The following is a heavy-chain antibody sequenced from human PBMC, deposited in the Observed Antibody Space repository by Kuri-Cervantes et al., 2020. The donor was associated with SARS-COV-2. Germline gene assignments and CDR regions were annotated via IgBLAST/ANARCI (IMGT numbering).Heavy chain of an antibody. CDR1: GLTSSNAW. CDR2: IKSKTDGGTT. V-gene: IGHV3-15*01. Sequence: GGSWRPPCEPSGLTSSNAWISWVRQAPGKGLEWVGRIKSKTDGGTTDYAAPVKGRFTISRDDSKNTLYLQMNSLKTEDTAVYYCTTGAQQAGMGNYYYYYMDVWGKGTTVTVSS. CDR3: TTGAQQAGMGNYYYYYMDV. J-gene: IGHJ6*03. D-gene: IGHD6-19*01.